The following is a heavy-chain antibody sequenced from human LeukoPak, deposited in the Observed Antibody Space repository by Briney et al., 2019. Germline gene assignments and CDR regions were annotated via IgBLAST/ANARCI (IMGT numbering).Heavy chain of an antibody. V-gene: IGHV4-61*02. CDR1: GGSITSGSYY. J-gene: IGHJ4*02. CDR3: ASGYNWNYILGH. Sequence: SETLSLTCTVSGGSITSGSYYWSWIRQPAGKGLEWIGRIYTSGSTDYNPSLKSRVTISVDTSKNQFSLKLTSVTAADTAVYYCASGYNWNYILGHWGQGALVTVSS. CDR2: IYTSGST. D-gene: IGHD1-7*01.